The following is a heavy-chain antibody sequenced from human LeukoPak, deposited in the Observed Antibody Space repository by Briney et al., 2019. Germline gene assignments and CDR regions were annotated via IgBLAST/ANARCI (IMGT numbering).Heavy chain of an antibody. CDR3: ARQRVGAISWFDP. CDR2: IYYSGST. J-gene: IGHJ5*02. CDR1: GGSISSYY. V-gene: IGHV4-59*08. Sequence: SETLSLTRTVSGGSISSYYWNWIRQPPGKGPEWIGYIYYSGSTKYNPSLKSRVTISVDTSKNQFSLKLSSVTAADTAVYYCARQRVGAISWFDPWGQGTLVTVSS. D-gene: IGHD1-26*01.